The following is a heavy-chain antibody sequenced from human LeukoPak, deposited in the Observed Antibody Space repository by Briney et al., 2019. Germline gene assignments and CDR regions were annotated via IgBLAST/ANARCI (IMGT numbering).Heavy chain of an antibody. CDR2: ISLDGSNK. Sequence: GRSLRLSCAASRFTFSSYALHWVRQAPGKGLEWVAVISLDGSNKYSADSVKGRFTISRDNSKNTLYLQLNSLRAEDTAVYYCARDYDSRTDYGMDVWGQGTTVTVSS. J-gene: IGHJ6*02. CDR1: RFTFSSYA. D-gene: IGHD3-9*01. CDR3: ARDYDSRTDYGMDV. V-gene: IGHV3-30-3*01.